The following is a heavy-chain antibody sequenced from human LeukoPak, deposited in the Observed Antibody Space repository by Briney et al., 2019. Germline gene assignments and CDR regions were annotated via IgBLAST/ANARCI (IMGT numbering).Heavy chain of an antibody. D-gene: IGHD3-16*01. V-gene: IGHV1-2*02. Sequence: GASVKVSCKASGYTFTGYYMHWVRQAPGQGLEWMGWINPNSGGTNYAQKFQGRVTMTTDTSTSTAYMELRSLRSDDTAVYYCARDWGSIKVITDYWGQGTLVTVSS. J-gene: IGHJ4*02. CDR1: GYTFTGYY. CDR2: INPNSGGT. CDR3: ARDWGSIKVITDY.